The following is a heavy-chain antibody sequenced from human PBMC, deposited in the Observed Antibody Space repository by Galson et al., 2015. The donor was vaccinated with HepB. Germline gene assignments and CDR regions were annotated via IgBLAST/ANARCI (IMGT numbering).Heavy chain of an antibody. CDR3: AKARQKWLLRFDD. CDR2: CIDGGSP. J-gene: IGHJ4*02. Sequence: ETLSLTCAVDGGSFSGYYWGWVRQPPGKGLEWIGECIDGGSPNYNPSLKSRATISIDTSKNQFSLKLSSVTAADTAIYYCAKARQKWLLRFDDWGQGTLVTVSS. CDR1: GGSFSGYY. V-gene: IGHV4-34*12. D-gene: IGHD5-24*01.